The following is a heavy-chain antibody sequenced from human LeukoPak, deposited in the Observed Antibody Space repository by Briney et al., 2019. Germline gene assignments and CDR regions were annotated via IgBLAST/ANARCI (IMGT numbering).Heavy chain of an antibody. V-gene: IGHV3-23*01. D-gene: IGHD6-13*01. J-gene: IGHJ6*02. CDR3: AKAASSSWPSYYYGMDV. Sequence: GGSLRLSRAAPGFTLSNLAMTWVRQAPGKGLEWVSVISDSGGSTYYADSVKGRFTTSRDNSKNTLDLQMNSLRAEDTAVYYCAKAASSSWPSYYYGMDVWGQGTTVTVSS. CDR1: GFTLSNLA. CDR2: ISDSGGST.